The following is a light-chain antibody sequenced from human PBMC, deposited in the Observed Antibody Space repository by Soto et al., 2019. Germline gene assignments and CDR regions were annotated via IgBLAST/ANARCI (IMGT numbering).Light chain of an antibody. CDR2: GAS. V-gene: IGKV3-20*01. CDR3: QEYGTSRCT. J-gene: IGKJ2*02. Sequence: EIVLTQSPGTLSLSPGERATLSCRASQSVSSDYLAWYQQKPGQAPRLLIYGASSRATGIPDRFSGSGSGKDITLTISRLEPEDFAVYYCQEYGTSRCTFGQGTKLAIK. CDR1: QSVSSDY.